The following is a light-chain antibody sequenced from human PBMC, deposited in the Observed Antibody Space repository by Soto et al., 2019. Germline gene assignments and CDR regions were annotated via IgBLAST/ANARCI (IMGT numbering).Light chain of an antibody. V-gene: IGKV1-5*03. CDR3: QHYNSYSEA. Sequence: DIQMTQSPSTLSGSVGDRVTITCRASQTISSWLAWYQQEPGKAPKLLIYKASTLKSGVPSRFSGSGSGTEFTLTISSLQPDYFTTYYCQHYNSYSEAFGQGTKVDSK. J-gene: IGKJ1*01. CDR1: QTISSW. CDR2: KAS.